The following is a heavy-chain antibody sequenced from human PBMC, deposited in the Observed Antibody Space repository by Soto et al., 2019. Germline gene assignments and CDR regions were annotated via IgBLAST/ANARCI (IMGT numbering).Heavy chain of an antibody. CDR3: AREEVPAASYYYYMDV. J-gene: IGHJ6*03. Sequence: GGSLRLSCAASGFTFSSYGMHWVRQAPGKGLEWVAVIWYDGSNKYYADSVKGRFTISRDNSKNTLYLQMNSLRAEDTAVYYCAREEVPAASYYYYMDVWGKGTTVTVSS. CDR1: GFTFSSYG. D-gene: IGHD2-2*01. CDR2: IWYDGSNK. V-gene: IGHV3-33*01.